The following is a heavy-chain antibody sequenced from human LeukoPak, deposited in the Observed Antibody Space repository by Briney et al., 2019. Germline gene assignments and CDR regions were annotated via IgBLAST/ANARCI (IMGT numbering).Heavy chain of an antibody. Sequence: PGGSLRLSCAASGFTFSSYAMHWVRQAPGKGLEWVAVISYDGSNKYYADSVKGRFTISRDNSKNTLYLQMNSLRAEDTAVYYCARGYDFWSGYSLWGQGTLVTVSS. CDR1: GFTFSSYA. CDR3: ARGYDFWSGYSL. J-gene: IGHJ4*02. V-gene: IGHV3-30-3*01. D-gene: IGHD3-3*01. CDR2: ISYDGSNK.